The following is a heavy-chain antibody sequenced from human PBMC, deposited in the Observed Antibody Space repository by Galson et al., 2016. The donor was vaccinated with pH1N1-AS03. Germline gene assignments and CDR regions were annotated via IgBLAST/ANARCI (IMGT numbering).Heavy chain of an antibody. CDR1: AFIFSDYH. J-gene: IGHJ3*02. CDR3: AVVGGYVSGSSDFDI. D-gene: IGHD2-2*01. Sequence: SLRLSCAASAFIFSDYHMDWVRQAPGKGLEWVGRIRTKRNSYTTEYAASVKGRFTISRDDSKGSLYLQMNSLKTEDTAVYYCAVVGGYVSGSSDFDIWGQGTIVTVSS. CDR2: IRTKRNSYTT. V-gene: IGHV3-72*01.